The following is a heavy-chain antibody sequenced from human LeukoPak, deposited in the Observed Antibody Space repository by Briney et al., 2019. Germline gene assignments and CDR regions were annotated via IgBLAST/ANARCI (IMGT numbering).Heavy chain of an antibody. Sequence: SETLSLTCSVSGGSIISRSYFWTWIRQPPGKGLEWIASLSYDGDTYYNRSLKSRATMSVDTSKNHLSLKLTSMAAADTAVYCCVKGYSNGVNKEVWLDPWGQGTLVTVSS. CDR2: LSYDGDT. D-gene: IGHD3-22*01. CDR3: VKGYSNGVNKEVWLDP. J-gene: IGHJ5*02. V-gene: IGHV4-39*07. CDR1: GGSIISRSYF.